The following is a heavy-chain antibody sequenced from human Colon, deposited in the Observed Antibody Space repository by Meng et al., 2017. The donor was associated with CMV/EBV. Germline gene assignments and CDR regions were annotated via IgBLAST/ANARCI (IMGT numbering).Heavy chain of an antibody. V-gene: IGHV1-46*01. CDR1: GFTFSNYY. Sequence: SCKSAGFTFSNYYTHWVRQAPGQGPEWMGTLNPGSSNIVYAQGFRGRVTLAADTSTTTVYMDLHSLTSEDTAVYYCARELQGTGYFDYWGQGTLVTVSS. D-gene: IGHD3/OR15-3a*01. J-gene: IGHJ4*02. CDR2: LNPGSSNI. CDR3: ARELQGTGYFDY.